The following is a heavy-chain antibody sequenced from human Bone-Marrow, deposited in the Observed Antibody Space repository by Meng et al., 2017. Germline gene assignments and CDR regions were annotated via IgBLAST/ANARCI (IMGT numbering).Heavy chain of an antibody. J-gene: IGHJ3*02. D-gene: IGHD6-13*01. CDR3: AREGQQHDSFDI. CDR1: GFTFSSYA. CDR2: ISYDGSNK. V-gene: IGHV3-30*01. Sequence: GESLKISCAASGFTFSSYAMHRVRQAPGKGLEWVAVISYDGSNKYYADSVKGLFTISRDNSKNPLYLQMNSLRAEDTAVYYCAREGQQHDSFDIWGQGTMVTVSS.